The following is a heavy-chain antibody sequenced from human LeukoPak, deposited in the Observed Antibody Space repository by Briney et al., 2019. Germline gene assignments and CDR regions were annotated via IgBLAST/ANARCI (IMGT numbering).Heavy chain of an antibody. CDR3: ARDSRSNWGFFQEKGPNDY. D-gene: IGHD7-27*01. J-gene: IGHJ4*02. Sequence: PGGSLRLSCAASGFTFSSYAMSWVRQAPGKGLEWVSAISGSGGSTYYADSVKGRFTISRGNSKNTLYLQMNSLRAEDTAVYYCARDSRSNWGFFQEKGPNDYWGQGTLVTVSS. V-gene: IGHV3-23*01. CDR1: GFTFSSYA. CDR2: ISGSGGST.